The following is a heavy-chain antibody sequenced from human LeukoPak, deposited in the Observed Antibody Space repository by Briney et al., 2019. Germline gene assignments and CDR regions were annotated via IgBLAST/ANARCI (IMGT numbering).Heavy chain of an antibody. V-gene: IGHV4-39*02. D-gene: IGHD2-21*01. J-gene: IGHJ4*02. CDR3: ARLGSVVVAINGFPSGVFDN. Sequence: SETLSLTCNVSGASISSRGHHWSWIRQSPGNGLEWIGTVSYSGTTYYNPSLKSRVTISVDTSKNHFSLKLISVTAADTTLYYCARLGSVVVAINGFPSGVFDNWGQGVLVTVSS. CDR2: VSYSGTT. CDR1: GASISSRGHH.